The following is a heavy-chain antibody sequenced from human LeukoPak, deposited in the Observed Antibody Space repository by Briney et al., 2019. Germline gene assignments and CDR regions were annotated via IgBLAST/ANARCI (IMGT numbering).Heavy chain of an antibody. Sequence: SETLSLTCTVSGGSISSGSYYWSWIRQPAGKGLEWIGRIYASGSINYNPYLKSRGTISVDTSKNHFSLKLSSVTHADTAVYYCARSLGLYCSSTSCYTFDYWGQGTLVTVSP. D-gene: IGHD2-2*02. CDR2: IYASGSI. J-gene: IGHJ4*02. CDR3: ARSLGLYCSSTSCYTFDY. V-gene: IGHV4-61*02. CDR1: GGSISSGSYY.